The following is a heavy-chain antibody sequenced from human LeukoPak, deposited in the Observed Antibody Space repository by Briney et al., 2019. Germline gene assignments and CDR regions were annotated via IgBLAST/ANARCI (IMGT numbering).Heavy chain of an antibody. J-gene: IGHJ4*02. CDR3: ARESWSGYYRTAFDY. CDR1: GFTFSSYA. V-gene: IGHV3-30*01. D-gene: IGHD3-3*01. CDR2: ISYDGSNK. Sequence: GGSLRLSCAASGFTFSSYAMHWVRQAPSKGLEWVAVISYDGSNKYYADSVKGRFTISRDNSKNTLYLQMNSLRAEDTAVYYCARESWSGYYRTAFDYWGQGTLVTVSS.